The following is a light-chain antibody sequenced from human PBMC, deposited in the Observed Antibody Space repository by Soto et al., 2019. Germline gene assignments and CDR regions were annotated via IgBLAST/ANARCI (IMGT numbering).Light chain of an antibody. CDR1: SSDVGGYKY. J-gene: IGLJ1*01. CDR3: SSYAGRYTFV. CDR2: DVS. Sequence: QSALTQPRSVSGSPGQSVTISCTGTSSDVGGYKYVSWYQQHPGKAPKLMIYDVSKRPSGVPDRFSGSKSDNTASLTISGLQAEDEADYYCSSYAGRYTFVFGTGTKVTVL. V-gene: IGLV2-11*01.